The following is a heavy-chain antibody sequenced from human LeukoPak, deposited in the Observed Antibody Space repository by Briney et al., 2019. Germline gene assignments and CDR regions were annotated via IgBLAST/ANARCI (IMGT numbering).Heavy chain of an antibody. CDR1: GYSFTSYW. Sequence: GESLKISCKGSGYSFTSYWISWVRQMPGKGLEWMGRIDPSDSYTNYSPSFQGHVTISADKSISTAYLQWSSLKASDTAMYYCARKKDIVVVPAAEDAFDIWGQGTMVTASS. CDR3: ARKKDIVVVPAAEDAFDI. J-gene: IGHJ3*02. V-gene: IGHV5-10-1*01. CDR2: IDPSDSYT. D-gene: IGHD2-2*01.